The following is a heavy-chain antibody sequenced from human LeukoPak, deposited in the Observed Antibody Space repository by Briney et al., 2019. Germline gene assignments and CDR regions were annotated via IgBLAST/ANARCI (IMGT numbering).Heavy chain of an antibody. D-gene: IGHD2-2*01. V-gene: IGHV3-43*02. CDR3: AKDRCLTTTCYVDY. CDR2: ISGDGGTT. J-gene: IGHJ4*02. Sequence: PGGSLRLSCAASEFHFDDYAMHWVRQGPGKGLEWVSFISGDGGTTDYADSVKGRFTISRDNNKSSLYLQMNSLRAEDTAVYYCAKDRCLTTTCYVDYWGQGTLVTVSS. CDR1: EFHFDDYA.